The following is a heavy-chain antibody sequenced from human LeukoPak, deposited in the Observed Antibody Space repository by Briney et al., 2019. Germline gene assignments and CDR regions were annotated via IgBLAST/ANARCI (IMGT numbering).Heavy chain of an antibody. D-gene: IGHD4-17*01. CDR1: GYSFTSYW. V-gene: IGHV5-51*01. CDR3: ARLLVDYGDYGYYYYGMDV. CDR2: IYPGDSDT. Sequence: GESLKISCKDSGYSFTSYWIGWVRQMPGKGLEWMGIIYPGDSDTRYSPSFQGQVTISADKSISTAYLQWSSLKASDTAMYYCARLLVDYGDYGYYYYGMDVWGQGTTVTVSS. J-gene: IGHJ6*02.